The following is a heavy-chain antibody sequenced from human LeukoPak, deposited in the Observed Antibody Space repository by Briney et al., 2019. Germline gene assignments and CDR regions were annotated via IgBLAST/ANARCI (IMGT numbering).Heavy chain of an antibody. CDR3: TTDEDWNYARKDV. V-gene: IGHV3-15*04. CDR1: GFTFNCAW. D-gene: IGHD1-7*01. J-gene: IGHJ6*02. Sequence: GGSLRLSCAASGFTFNCAWMSCVRQVPGKGLEWVGQTVSEIDGGTTDYATPVKGRFTISRDDSKSTLYLQMNSLKIEDTAVYYCTTDEDWNYARKDVWGQGATVIVSS. CDR2: TVSEIDGGTT.